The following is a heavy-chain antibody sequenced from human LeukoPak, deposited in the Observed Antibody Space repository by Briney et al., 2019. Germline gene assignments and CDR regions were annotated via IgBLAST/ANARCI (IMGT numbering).Heavy chain of an antibody. J-gene: IGHJ4*02. V-gene: IGHV3-15*01. CDR3: AIDEPNYAPYDFDY. D-gene: IGHD4/OR15-4a*01. CDR2: IKSKADGETT. CDR1: RFTFSNAW. Sequence: GGSLRLSCAASRFTFSNAWMNWVRQAPGKGLEWVGRIKSKADGETTDYAAPVKGRFTISRDDSNNMVYLQMNSLKIQDTAVYYCAIDEPNYAPYDFDYWGQGTLVTVSS.